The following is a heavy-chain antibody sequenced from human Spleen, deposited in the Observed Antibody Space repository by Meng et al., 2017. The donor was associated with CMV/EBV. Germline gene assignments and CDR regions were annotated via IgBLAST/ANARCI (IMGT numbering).Heavy chain of an antibody. V-gene: IGHV2-26*01. CDR2: IFSSDEK. CDR1: GFSFDNPRVG. D-gene: IGHD1-26*01. CDR3: ARILGATQSWFDP. J-gene: IGHJ5*02. Sequence: SGPTLVKPTETLTLTCTVSGFSFDNPRVGVSWIRQPPGKALEWLAHIFSSDEKSYNTSLRTRLTISKDASKSQVVLSMTTMDPVDTATYYCARILGATQSWFDPWGQGILVTVSS.